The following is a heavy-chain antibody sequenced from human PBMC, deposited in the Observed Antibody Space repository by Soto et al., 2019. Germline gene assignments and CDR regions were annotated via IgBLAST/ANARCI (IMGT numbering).Heavy chain of an antibody. V-gene: IGHV4-59*01. CDR2: IYYSGST. Sequence: QVQLQESGPGLVKPSETLSLTCTVSGGSISSYYWSWIRQPPGKGLEWIGYIYYSGSTNYNPSLKSRVTISVDTSKNQFSLKLSSVTAADTAVYYCSGGAGPLLDFDYSGQGTLVTVSS. J-gene: IGHJ4*02. CDR3: SGGAGPLLDFDY. D-gene: IGHD2-15*01. CDR1: GGSISSYY.